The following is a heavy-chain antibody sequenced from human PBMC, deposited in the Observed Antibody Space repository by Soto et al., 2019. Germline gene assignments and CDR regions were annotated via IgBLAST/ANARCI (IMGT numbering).Heavy chain of an antibody. CDR3: ARHVGGRDYYYGIDV. J-gene: IGHJ6*02. CDR2: VHPGDSDV. Sequence: GESLKISCKAAGYTFINYWIAWVRQMPGKGLEWMGIVHPGDSDVRYSPSFQGLVTFSADKSINTAYAQWSSLKASDTALYYCARHVGGRDYYYGIDVWGQGPTVTAP. CDR1: GYTFINYW. V-gene: IGHV5-51*01.